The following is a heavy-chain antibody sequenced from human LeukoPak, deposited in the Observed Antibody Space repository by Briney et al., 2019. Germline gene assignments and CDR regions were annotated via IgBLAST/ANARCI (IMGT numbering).Heavy chain of an antibody. CDR1: GYTFTGYY. Sequence: ASVKVSCKASGYTFTGYYIHWVRQAPGQGLEWIGWINPTTADIYYAQPFQGRVAMTRDTSLNVAYMEMSSLKYDDSAVYYCARERYFDSSGHSRGHAFYIWGRARVDSVSS. CDR3: ARERYFDSSGHSRGHAFYI. J-gene: IGHJ3*02. V-gene: IGHV1-2*02. CDR2: INPTTADI. D-gene: IGHD3-22*01.